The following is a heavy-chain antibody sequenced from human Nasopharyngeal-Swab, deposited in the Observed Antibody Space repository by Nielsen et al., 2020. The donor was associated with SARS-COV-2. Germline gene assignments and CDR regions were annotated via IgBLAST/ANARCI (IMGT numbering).Heavy chain of an antibody. CDR2: IKQDGSEK. D-gene: IGHD3-9*01. CDR1: GFTFSSYW. V-gene: IGHV3-7*01. Sequence: GESLKISCAASGFTFSSYWMSWVRQAPGKGLEWVANIKQDGSEKYYVDSVKGRFTISRDNAKNSLYLQMNSLRAEDTAVYYCARDSQFRFDRDYYYGMDVWGQGTTVTVSS. CDR3: ARDSQFRFDRDYYYGMDV. J-gene: IGHJ6*02.